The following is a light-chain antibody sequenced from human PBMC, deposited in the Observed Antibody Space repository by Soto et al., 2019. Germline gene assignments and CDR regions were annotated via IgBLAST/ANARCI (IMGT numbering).Light chain of an antibody. Sequence: DVVMTQTPLPSPVTLGQPASISCRSSHSLVHSNGDTYLTWYQQRPGQPPRLLIYKSSKRFSGGTDRFSGSVAGTDFTLKISRVEAEDVGVYYCMQLTHFPWTFGQGTRVEIQ. CDR1: HSLVHSNGDTY. CDR3: MQLTHFPWT. J-gene: IGKJ1*01. CDR2: KSS. V-gene: IGKV2-24*01.